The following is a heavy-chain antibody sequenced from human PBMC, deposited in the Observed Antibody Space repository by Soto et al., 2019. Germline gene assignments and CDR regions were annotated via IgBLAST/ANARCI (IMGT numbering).Heavy chain of an antibody. CDR2: ISRDGSEK. Sequence: EVQLVESGGGLVQPGGSLRLSCAASEFTFSXYWMNWVRQAPGKGLEWVAYISRDGSEKSYVDSVKGRFTISRDNAKKSLFLQMNSLRVEDTAVYYCARGFGDGWYGGPDYWGQGTLVTVSS. V-gene: IGHV3-7*01. CDR3: ARGFGDGWYGGPDY. D-gene: IGHD6-19*01. J-gene: IGHJ4*01. CDR1: EFTFSXYW.